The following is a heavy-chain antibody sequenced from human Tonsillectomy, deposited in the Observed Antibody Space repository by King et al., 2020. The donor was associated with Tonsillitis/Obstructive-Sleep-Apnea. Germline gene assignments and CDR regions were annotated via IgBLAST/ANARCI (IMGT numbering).Heavy chain of an antibody. J-gene: IGHJ4*02. CDR3: ARGFGPASSSSAPDY. CDR1: GFTFSTYA. D-gene: IGHD6-6*01. V-gene: IGHV3-30*01. Sequence: VQLVESGGGVVQPGRSLRLSCAASGFTFSTYAMHWVRQAPGKGLEWVAVISYDGSNKYYAESVKGRFTISRDNSKNTLYLQMNSLRAEDTAVYYCARGFGPASSSSAPDYWGQGTLVTVSS. CDR2: ISYDGSNK.